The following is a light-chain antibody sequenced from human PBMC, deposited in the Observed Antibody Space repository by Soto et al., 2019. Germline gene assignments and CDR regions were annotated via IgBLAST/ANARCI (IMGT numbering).Light chain of an antibody. J-gene: IGKJ1*01. CDR1: QSVDRD. CDR3: HQYNQWPRT. CDR2: GAS. Sequence: EVVLTQSPATLSLSLGEVATLSCRASQSVDRDLAWYRQKPGQPPSLLIHGASTRATGVPARFSGSGSETEFALVITSPLSEDFAVYFCHQYNQWPRTFGQGTKVEIK. V-gene: IGKV3-15*01.